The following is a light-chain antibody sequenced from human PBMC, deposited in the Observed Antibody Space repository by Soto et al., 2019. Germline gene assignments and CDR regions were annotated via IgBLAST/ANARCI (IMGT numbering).Light chain of an antibody. CDR1: QSLLYSSNSKNY. Sequence: DIVMTQSPDSLAVSLGETATINCKSSQSLLYSSNSKNYLAWYQQKPEQPPKLLIYWASTRESGVPDRFSGSGSGTDFTLTISSLQAEDVAVYYCQEYYSSPLTFGGGTKVDIK. CDR2: WAS. V-gene: IGKV4-1*01. CDR3: QEYYSSPLT. J-gene: IGKJ4*01.